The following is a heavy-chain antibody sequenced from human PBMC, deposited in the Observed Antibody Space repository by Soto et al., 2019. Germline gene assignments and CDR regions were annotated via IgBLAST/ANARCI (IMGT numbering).Heavy chain of an antibody. CDR3: ARHATYYYDSSGRAYDY. CDR2: IYYSGST. J-gene: IGHJ4*02. Sequence: SETLSLTCTVSGGSISSYYWGWIRQPPGKGLEWIGSIYYSGSTYYNPSLKSRVTISVDTSKNQFSLKLSSVTAADTAVYYCARHATYYYDSSGRAYDYWGQGTLVTVSS. CDR1: GGSISSYY. V-gene: IGHV4-39*01. D-gene: IGHD3-22*01.